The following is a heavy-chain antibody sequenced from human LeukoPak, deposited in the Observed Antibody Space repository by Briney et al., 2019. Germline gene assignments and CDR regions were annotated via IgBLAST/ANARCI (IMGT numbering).Heavy chain of an antibody. CDR3: ARGDGQWLLRDSYYYMDV. Sequence: ASVKVSCKASGYIFTGYYMHWVRQAPGQGLEWMGWINPNSGDTNYAQKFRGRATMTRDTSISTAYMELRGLRSDDTAVYYCARGDGQWLLRDSYYYMDVWGKGTTVTISS. D-gene: IGHD6-19*01. J-gene: IGHJ6*03. CDR2: INPNSGDT. CDR1: GYIFTGYY. V-gene: IGHV1-2*02.